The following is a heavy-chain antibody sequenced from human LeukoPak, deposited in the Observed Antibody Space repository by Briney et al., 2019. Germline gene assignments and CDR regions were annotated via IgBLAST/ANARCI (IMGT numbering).Heavy chain of an antibody. CDR2: IYYSGST. D-gene: IGHD3-3*01. J-gene: IGHJ4*02. Sequence: NASQTLSLTCTVSGGSISSGGYYWSWIRQHPGKGLEWIGCIYYSGSTYYNPSLKSRVTISVDTSKNQFSLKLSSVTAADTAVYYCARGGIGVVSDYWGQGTLVTVSS. CDR3: ARGGIGVVSDY. CDR1: GGSISSGGYY. V-gene: IGHV4-31*03.